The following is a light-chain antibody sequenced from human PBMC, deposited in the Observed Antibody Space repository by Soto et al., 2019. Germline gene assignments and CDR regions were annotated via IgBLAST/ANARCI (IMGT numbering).Light chain of an antibody. Sequence: IAITPTPSTXSFSPATRAPSPCGDRQSVSSSLAWYQKKPGKPHXLXXXDASKRANGIPDRFSGSGSGKDFTLTISSREPEDFEGYYCQQRSKGRSITFGQGTRLET. CDR1: QSVSSS. CDR2: DAS. J-gene: IGKJ5*01. V-gene: IGKV3-11*01. CDR3: QQRSKGRSIT.